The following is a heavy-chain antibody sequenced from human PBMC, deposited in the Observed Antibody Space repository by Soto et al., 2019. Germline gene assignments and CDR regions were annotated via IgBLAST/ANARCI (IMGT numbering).Heavy chain of an antibody. Sequence: GGSLRLSCAASGFTFSSYSMNWVRQAPGKGLEWVSYISSSSSTIYYADSVKGRFTISRDNAKNSLYLQMNSLRAEDTAVYYCARDALDLVVAATTGDYYFDYWGQGTLVTVSS. CDR3: ARDALDLVVAATTGDYYFDY. V-gene: IGHV3-48*01. CDR2: ISSSSSTI. D-gene: IGHD2-15*01. CDR1: GFTFSSYS. J-gene: IGHJ4*02.